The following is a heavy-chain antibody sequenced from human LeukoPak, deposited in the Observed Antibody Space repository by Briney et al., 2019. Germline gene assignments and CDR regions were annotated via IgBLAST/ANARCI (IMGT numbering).Heavy chain of an antibody. J-gene: IGHJ4*02. D-gene: IGHD3-22*01. CDR1: GFSLSTSGMC. CDR3: ARIYYYDSSGYYEFDY. CDR2: IEWDDDK. Sequence: SGPALVNPTQPLTLTCTFSGFSLSTSGMCVSWIRQPPEKALEWLALIEWDDDKYYITSRKSRLTISKETAKNQMVLTMTNMDPVDTATYYCARIYYYDSSGYYEFDYWGQGTLVTVSS. V-gene: IGHV2-70*01.